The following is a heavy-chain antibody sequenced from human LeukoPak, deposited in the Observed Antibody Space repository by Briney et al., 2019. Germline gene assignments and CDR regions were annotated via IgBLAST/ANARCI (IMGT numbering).Heavy chain of an antibody. CDR1: GFTFSSYS. CDR2: IKQDGSES. CDR3: TTPDIVVVPAAVPTNSDY. J-gene: IGHJ4*02. D-gene: IGHD2-2*01. Sequence: GGSLRLSCAASGFTFSSYSMNWVRQAPGKGLEWLANIKQDGSESYYVDSVKGRFTISRDNSKNTLYLQMNSLRAEDTAVYYCTTPDIVVVPAAVPTNSDYWGQGTLVTVSS. V-gene: IGHV3-7*03.